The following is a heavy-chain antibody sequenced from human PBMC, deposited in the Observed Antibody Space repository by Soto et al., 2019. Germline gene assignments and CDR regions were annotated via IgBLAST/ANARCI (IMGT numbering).Heavy chain of an antibody. J-gene: IGHJ4*02. D-gene: IGHD3-10*01. CDR2: VNPDGWTP. CDR3: ARDGAPFDY. Sequence: EVLLVESGGGLVQPGGSLRLSCAASGFTFGSHWMHWVRRAPGQGLVWVARVNPDGWTPNYADSVKGRFTISRDNPKNMLFLQMRSVRAEDKAVYYCARDGAPFDYWGQGTLVTVSS. V-gene: IGHV3-74*01. CDR1: GFTFGSHW.